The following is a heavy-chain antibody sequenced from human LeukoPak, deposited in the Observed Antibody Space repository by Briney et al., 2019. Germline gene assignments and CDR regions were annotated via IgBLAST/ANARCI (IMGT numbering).Heavy chain of an antibody. CDR3: ARVYGGYSYGY. CDR1: GGTFSSYA. Sequence: GASVKVSCKASGGTFSSYAISWVRQAPGQGLEWMGGIIAIFGTANYAQKFQGRVTITADESTSTAYMELSSLRSEDTAVYYCARVYGGYSYGYWGQGTLVTVSS. J-gene: IGHJ4*02. V-gene: IGHV1-69*13. D-gene: IGHD5-18*01. CDR2: IIAIFGTA.